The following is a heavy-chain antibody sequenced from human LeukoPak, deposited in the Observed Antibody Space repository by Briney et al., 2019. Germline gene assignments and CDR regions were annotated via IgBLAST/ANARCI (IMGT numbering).Heavy chain of an antibody. CDR2: IHAGGST. D-gene: IGHD6-19*01. J-gene: IGHJ4*02. V-gene: IGHV3-53*04. CDR1: GFTVSNNF. Sequence: GESLRLSCAASGFTVSNNFMGWVRQAPGKGLEWVSGIHAGGSTYYADSVKGRFTLSRHNSENTLSLEMNSLRPEDTALYYCARESSVSGWFIYWGQGTLVTVAS. CDR3: ARESSVSGWFIY.